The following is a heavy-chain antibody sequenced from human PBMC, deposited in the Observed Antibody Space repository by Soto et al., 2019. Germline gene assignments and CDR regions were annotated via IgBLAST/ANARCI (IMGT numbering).Heavy chain of an antibody. CDR1: GGSFSGYY. CDR2: INHSGST. V-gene: IGHV4-34*01. Sequence: PSETLSLTCAVYGGSFSGYYWSWIRQPPGKGLEWIGEINHSGSTNYNPSLKSRVTISVDTSKNQFSLKLSSVSAADTAVYYCARALRYCSSTSCPKNRYYYYYYYMDVWGKGTTVTVSS. CDR3: ARALRYCSSTSCPKNRYYYYYYYMDV. D-gene: IGHD2-2*01. J-gene: IGHJ6*03.